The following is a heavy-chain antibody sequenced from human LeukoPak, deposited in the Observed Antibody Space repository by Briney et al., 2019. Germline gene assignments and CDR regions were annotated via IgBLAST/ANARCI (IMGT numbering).Heavy chain of an antibody. CDR1: GYTFSDSY. J-gene: IGHJ4*02. CDR2: STTHNDNI. D-gene: IGHD3-16*02. V-gene: IGHV1/OR15-2*02. Sequence: ASVRVSCKASGYTFSDSYMHWVRQAPGQGLEWMGWSTTHNDNIHYAQRLQGRVSMTTDTSTTTAYMELRSLRPDDTAFYYCARGDLGSYLDYWGQGTLVTVSS. CDR3: ARGDLGSYLDY.